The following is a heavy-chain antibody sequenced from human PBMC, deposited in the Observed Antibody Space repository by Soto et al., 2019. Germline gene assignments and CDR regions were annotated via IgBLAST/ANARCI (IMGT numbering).Heavy chain of an antibody. D-gene: IGHD1-26*01. J-gene: IGHJ3*01. CDR1: GFTFSSYS. Sequence: EVQLVESGGNLVQPGGSLRLSCVASGFTFSSYSMNWVRQAPGKGLEWLSYITDSSSTIYYADSVKGRFTISRDNAKNSPFLQMNSLRVEDTAVYYCASGLASTLAWELLRKDTFDVWGQGTMVTVSS. V-gene: IGHV3-48*01. CDR2: ITDSSSTI. CDR3: ASGLASTLAWELLRKDTFDV.